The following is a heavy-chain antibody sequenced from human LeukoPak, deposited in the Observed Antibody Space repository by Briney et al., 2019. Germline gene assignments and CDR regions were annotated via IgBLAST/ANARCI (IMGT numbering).Heavy chain of an antibody. V-gene: IGHV4-59*08. CDR3: ARYGGSGWVIDN. Sequence: SETLSLPCTLSSDSISSYYWTWLRHPPGKGLEGLGYIYYTGATSHNPSLKSRVTISVDTSKKQFSLKLTSVTAADTAVYYCARYGGSGWVIDNWGQGTLVTVSS. D-gene: IGHD6-19*01. CDR2: IYYTGAT. CDR1: SDSISSYY. J-gene: IGHJ4*02.